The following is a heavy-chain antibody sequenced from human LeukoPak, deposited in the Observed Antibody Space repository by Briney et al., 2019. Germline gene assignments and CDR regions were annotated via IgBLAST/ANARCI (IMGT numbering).Heavy chain of an antibody. V-gene: IGHV3-23*01. CDR1: GFTFSNYA. Sequence: GGSLRLSCAASGFTFSNYAMSWVRQAPRKELEWVSALSGSGGSTYYADSVKGRFTISRDNSKNTLYLQMNSLKTEDTAVYYCTTDVTFLIAAAGSANDYWGQGTLVTVSS. CDR2: LSGSGGST. J-gene: IGHJ4*02. CDR3: TTDVTFLIAAAGSANDY. D-gene: IGHD6-13*01.